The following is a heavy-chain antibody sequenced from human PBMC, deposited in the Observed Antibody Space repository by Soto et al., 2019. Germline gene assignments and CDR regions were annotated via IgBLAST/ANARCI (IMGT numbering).Heavy chain of an antibody. Sequence: GRSLRLSCAAFGFSFNNYDMHWVLQAPGKWLEWVAVIGYDGTDKYYADSVKGRFTISRDNSKNTLDLQMNSLRAEDTAVHYCAKDSRSYDRSGYYVDGTFDYWGQGTLVTVSS. CDR2: IGYDGTDK. CDR1: GFSFNNYD. V-gene: IGHV3-33*06. CDR3: AKDSRSYDRSGYYVDGTFDY. J-gene: IGHJ4*02. D-gene: IGHD3-22*01.